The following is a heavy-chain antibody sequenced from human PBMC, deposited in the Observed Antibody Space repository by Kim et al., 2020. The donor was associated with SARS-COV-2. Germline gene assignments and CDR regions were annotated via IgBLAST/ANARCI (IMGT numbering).Heavy chain of an antibody. Sequence: GESLKISCKGSGYSFTSYWIGWVRQMPGKGLEWMGIIYPGDSDTRYSPSFQGQVTISADKSISTAYLQWSSLKASDTAMYYCARHGAWVPPYGSGCGFDYWGQGTLVTVSS. D-gene: IGHD3-10*01. CDR3: ARHGAWVPPYGSGCGFDY. V-gene: IGHV5-51*01. CDR1: GYSFTSYW. CDR2: IYPGDSDT. J-gene: IGHJ4*02.